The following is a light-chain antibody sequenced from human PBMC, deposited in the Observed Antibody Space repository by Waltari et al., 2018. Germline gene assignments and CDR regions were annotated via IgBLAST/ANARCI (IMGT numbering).Light chain of an antibody. Sequence: LVLTQSPSASASLGASVTLTCSLPGEYSAYATAWHQHLPLTGPRYLMTVNSDGSHKKGDGISDRFSGSSSDLDRYLIISRLQSDDEAEYFCQTWGTGFQVFGTGTKLTVL. V-gene: IGLV4-69*01. CDR2: VNSDGSH. J-gene: IGLJ3*02. CDR1: GEYSAYA. CDR3: QTWGTGFQV.